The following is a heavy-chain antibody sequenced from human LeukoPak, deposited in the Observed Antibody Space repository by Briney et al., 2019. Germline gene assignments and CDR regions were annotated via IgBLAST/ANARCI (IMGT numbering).Heavy chain of an antibody. Sequence: GGSLRLSCAASGFTFSSYAMHWVRQAPGKGLEWVAVISYDGSNKYYADSVKGRFTISRDNSKNTLYLQVNSLRAEDTAVYYCARDHGDYSSSLYIDYWGQGTLVTVSS. CDR3: ARDHGDYSSSLYIDY. V-gene: IGHV3-30-3*01. CDR2: ISYDGSNK. D-gene: IGHD6-6*01. J-gene: IGHJ4*02. CDR1: GFTFSSYA.